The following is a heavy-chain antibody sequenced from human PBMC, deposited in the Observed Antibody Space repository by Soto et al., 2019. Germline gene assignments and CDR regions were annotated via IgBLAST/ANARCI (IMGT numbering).Heavy chain of an antibody. CDR2: ISGSGGST. J-gene: IGHJ3*02. Sequence: PGGALRLSCAASGFTFSSYAMSWGRQAPGKGLEGVSAISGSGGSTYYADSVKGRFTISRDNAKNSLYLQMNSLRAEDTAVYYCARDIKPYSYGSDAFDIWGQGTMVT. D-gene: IGHD5-18*01. CDR1: GFTFSSYA. V-gene: IGHV3-23*01. CDR3: ARDIKPYSYGSDAFDI.